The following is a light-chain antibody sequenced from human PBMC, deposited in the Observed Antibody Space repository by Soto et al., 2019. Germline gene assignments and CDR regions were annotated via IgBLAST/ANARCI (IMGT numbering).Light chain of an antibody. Sequence: EIVLTQSPATLSSFPGDRVTLSCRASQAVNTRLAWYQHKPGQAPRLLIYLTSNRAAGIPDRFSGSGSGTDFTLTISDVQPEYFAVYYCHQSQSWPRTFGQGTKVDIK. CDR2: LTS. V-gene: IGKV3-11*01. J-gene: IGKJ1*01. CDR3: HQSQSWPRT. CDR1: QAVNTR.